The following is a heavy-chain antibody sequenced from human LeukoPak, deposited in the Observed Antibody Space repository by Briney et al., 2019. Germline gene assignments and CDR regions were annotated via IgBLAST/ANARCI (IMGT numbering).Heavy chain of an antibody. CDR2: ISSSGSTI. CDR1: GFTFSSYW. J-gene: IGHJ4*02. CDR3: ARDSSGYSSS. Sequence: GGSLRLSCAASGFTFSSYWMSWVRQAPGKGLEWLSYISSSGSTILYADSVKGRFTISRDNAKNSLYLQMDSLRAEDTAMYYCARDSSGYSSSWGQGTLVTVSS. D-gene: IGHD5-12*01. V-gene: IGHV3-48*04.